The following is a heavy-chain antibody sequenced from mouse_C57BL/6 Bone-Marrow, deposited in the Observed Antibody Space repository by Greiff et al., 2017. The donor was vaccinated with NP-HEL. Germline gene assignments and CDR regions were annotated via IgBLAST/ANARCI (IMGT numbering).Heavy chain of an antibody. CDR2: ISSGSSTI. CDR1: GFTFSDYG. V-gene: IGHV5-17*01. J-gene: IGHJ2*01. CDR3: ARKVLDY. Sequence: EVKLVESGGGLVKPGGSLKLSCAASGFTFSDYGMHWVRQAPEKGLEWVAYISSGSSTIYYADTVKGRFTISRDKANNTLFLQMTSLRSEDTAMYYCARKVLDYWGQGTTLTVSS.